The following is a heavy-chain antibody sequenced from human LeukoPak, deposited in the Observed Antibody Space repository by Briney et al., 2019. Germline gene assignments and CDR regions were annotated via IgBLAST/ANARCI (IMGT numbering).Heavy chain of an antibody. J-gene: IGHJ4*02. D-gene: IGHD5-18*01. Sequence: PGGSLRLSCAASGFTFSSYSMNWVRQAPGKGLEWVSSISSSSSYIYYADSVKGRFTISRDNAKNSLYLQMNSLRAEDTAVYYCARDLNTAMVLDYFDYWGQGTLVTVSS. CDR1: GFTFSSYS. CDR3: ARDLNTAMVLDYFDY. CDR2: ISSSSSYI. V-gene: IGHV3-21*01.